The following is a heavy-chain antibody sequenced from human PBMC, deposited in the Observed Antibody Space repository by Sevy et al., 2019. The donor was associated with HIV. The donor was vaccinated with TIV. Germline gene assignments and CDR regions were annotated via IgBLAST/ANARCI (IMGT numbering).Heavy chain of an antibody. J-gene: IGHJ4*02. Sequence: GGSLRLSCAASGFTFSSYAMHWVRQAPGKGLEWVAVISYDGSNKYYADSVKGRFTISRDNSKNTLYLQMNSLRAEDTAVHYCATGKRDYFDYWGQGTLVTVSS. CDR1: GFTFSSYA. CDR3: ATGKRDYFDY. CDR2: ISYDGSNK. V-gene: IGHV3-30*04.